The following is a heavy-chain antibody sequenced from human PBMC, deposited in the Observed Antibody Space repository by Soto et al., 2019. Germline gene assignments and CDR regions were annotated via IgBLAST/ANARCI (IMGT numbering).Heavy chain of an antibody. Sequence: EGSLRLSCAASGFTVSSNYMSWVRQAPGKGLEWVSVIYSGGSTCYADSVKGRFTISRDNSKNTLYLQMNSLRAEDTAVYYCASPGGYSLGYYYYGTDVWGQGTTVTVSS. D-gene: IGHD5-18*01. J-gene: IGHJ6*02. CDR1: GFTVSSNY. V-gene: IGHV3-53*01. CDR3: ASPGGYSLGYYYYGTDV. CDR2: IYSGGST.